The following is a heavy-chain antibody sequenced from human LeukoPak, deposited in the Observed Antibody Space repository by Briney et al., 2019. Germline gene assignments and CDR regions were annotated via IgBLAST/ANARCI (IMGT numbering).Heavy chain of an antibody. CDR2: ISYDGSNK. Sequence: GGSLRLSCAASGFTFSSYAMHWVRQAPGKGLEWVAVISYDGSNKYYADSVKGRFTISRDKSKNALYLQMNSLRAEDTAVYYCASSSGSYANDNWGQGTLVTVPS. CDR3: ASSSGSYANDN. V-gene: IGHV3-30-3*01. CDR1: GFTFSSYA. D-gene: IGHD1-26*01. J-gene: IGHJ4*02.